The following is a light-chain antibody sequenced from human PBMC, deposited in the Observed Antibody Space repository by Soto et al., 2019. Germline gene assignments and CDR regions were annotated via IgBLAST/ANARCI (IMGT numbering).Light chain of an antibody. CDR2: GAS. CDR1: QSVSSTY. CDR3: QQYDTSPGT. J-gene: IGKJ1*01. Sequence: EIVLTQSPGTLSLSPGDRVTLSCRASQSVSSTYLAWNQQTPGQAPRLLIYGASSRATGIPDRFSGSGSGTDFTLTISRLEPEDFAVYYCQQYDTSPGTFGQGTRVEIK. V-gene: IGKV3-20*01.